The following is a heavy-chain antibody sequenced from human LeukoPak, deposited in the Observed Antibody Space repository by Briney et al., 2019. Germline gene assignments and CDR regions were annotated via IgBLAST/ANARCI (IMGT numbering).Heavy chain of an antibody. D-gene: IGHD6-13*01. V-gene: IGHV3-53*01. CDR1: GFTVSSNY. Sequence: GGSLRLSCAASGFTVSSNYMSWVRQAPGKGLEWVSVIYSGGSTYYADSVKGRFTISRDNSKNTLYLQMNSLRAEDTALYHCARSPRIAAAGTYYYYGMDVWGQGTTVTVSS. CDR2: IYSGGST. CDR3: ARSPRIAAAGTYYYYGMDV. J-gene: IGHJ6*02.